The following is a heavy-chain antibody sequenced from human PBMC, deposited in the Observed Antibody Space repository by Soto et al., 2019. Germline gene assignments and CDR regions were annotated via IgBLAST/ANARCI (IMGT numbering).Heavy chain of an antibody. CDR2: ISGSGGSP. V-gene: IGHV3-23*01. CDR1: GFTFSSYA. J-gene: IGHJ4*02. CDR3: AKDEGYSSSSYWDY. Sequence: GGSLRLSCAASGFTFSSYAMSWVRQAPGKGLEWVSAISGSGGSPYYADSVKGRFTISRDNSKNTLYLQMNSLRAEDTAVYYCAKDEGYSSSSYWDYWGQGTLVTVSS. D-gene: IGHD6-6*01.